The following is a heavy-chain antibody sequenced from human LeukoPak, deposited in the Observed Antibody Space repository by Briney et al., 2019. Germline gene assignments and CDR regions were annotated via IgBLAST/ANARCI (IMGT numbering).Heavy chain of an antibody. CDR2: LYSDGNT. CDR3: ARGVEPLAANTLAY. Sequence: PGESLRLSCAAPGFTVITNDMTWVRQAPGKGLEWVSVLYSDGNTKYADSVQGRFTISRDNSKNTLYLEMNSLSPDDTAVYYCARGVEPLAANTLAYWGQGTLVTVSS. CDR1: GFTVITND. V-gene: IGHV3-53*01. J-gene: IGHJ4*02. D-gene: IGHD1-14*01.